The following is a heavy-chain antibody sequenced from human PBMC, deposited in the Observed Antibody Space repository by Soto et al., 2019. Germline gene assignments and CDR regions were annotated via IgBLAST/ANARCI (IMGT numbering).Heavy chain of an antibody. CDR2: ISGSSGST. CDR3: AKEGSSSSHFDY. CDR1: GFTFSSYA. Sequence: GGSLRLSCAASGFTFSSYAMNWVRQAPGKGLEWVSAISGSSGSTYYADSVKGRFTISRDNSKNTLYLQMNSLRAEDTAVYYCAKEGSSSSHFDYWGQGTLDTVSS. V-gene: IGHV3-23*01. J-gene: IGHJ4*02. D-gene: IGHD6-6*01.